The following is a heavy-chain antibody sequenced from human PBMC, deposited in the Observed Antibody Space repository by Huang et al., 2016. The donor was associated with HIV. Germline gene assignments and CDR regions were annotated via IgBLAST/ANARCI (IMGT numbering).Heavy chain of an antibody. Sequence: AASGFTFKEYGMSWVRQAPGKGLEWVASVSGGGQNTFYADSVKGRFTISRDNSKNTLFLLINTLRAEDTAVYYCALAVWELVGAFDVWGQGTTVIVSS. CDR2: VSGGGQNT. J-gene: IGHJ3*01. CDR1: GFTFKEYG. CDR3: ALAVWELVGAFDV. V-gene: IGHV3-23*01. D-gene: IGHD1-26*01.